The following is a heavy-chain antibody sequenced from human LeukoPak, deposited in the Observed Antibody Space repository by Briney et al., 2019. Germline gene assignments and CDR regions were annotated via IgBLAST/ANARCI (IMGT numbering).Heavy chain of an antibody. CDR3: ARASSGWSFDY. V-gene: IGHV3-48*01. Sequence: PGGSLRLSCAASGFTFSSYSMNWVRQAPGKGLEWVSYISSSSSTIYYADSVKGRFTISRDNAKNSPYLQMNSLRAEDTAVYYCARASSGWSFDYWGQGTLVTVSS. CDR2: ISSSSSTI. CDR1: GFTFSSYS. D-gene: IGHD6-19*01. J-gene: IGHJ4*02.